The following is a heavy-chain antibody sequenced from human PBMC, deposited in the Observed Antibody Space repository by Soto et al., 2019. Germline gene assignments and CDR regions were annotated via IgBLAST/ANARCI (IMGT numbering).Heavy chain of an antibody. CDR2: IYYSGST. Sequence: SETLSLTXTVSGGSISSYYWSWIRQPPGKGLEWIGYIYYSGSTNYNPSLKSRVTISVDTSKNQFSLKLSSVTAADTAVYYCATNSGGYYYYGMDVWGQGTTVTVS. CDR1: GGSISSYY. CDR3: ATNSGGYYYYGMDV. V-gene: IGHV4-59*01. D-gene: IGHD1-1*01. J-gene: IGHJ6*02.